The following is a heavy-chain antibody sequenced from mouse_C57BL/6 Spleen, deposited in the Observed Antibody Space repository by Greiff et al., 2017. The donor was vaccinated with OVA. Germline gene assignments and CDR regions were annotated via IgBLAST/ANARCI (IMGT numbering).Heavy chain of an antibody. D-gene: IGHD6-2*01. J-gene: IGHJ1*03. CDR1: GYTFTSYW. V-gene: IGHV1-64*01. CDR3: ARGSVSDWYFDV. CDR2: IHPNSGST. Sequence: QVQLKQPGAELVKPGASVKLSCKASGYTFTSYWMHWVKQRPGQGLEWIGMIHPNSGSTNYNEKFKSKATLTVDKSSSTAYMQLSSLTSEDSAVYYCARGSVSDWYFDVWGTGTTVTASS.